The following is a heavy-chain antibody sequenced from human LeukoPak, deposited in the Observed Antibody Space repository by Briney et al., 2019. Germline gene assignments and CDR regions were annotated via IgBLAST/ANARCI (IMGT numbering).Heavy chain of an antibody. Sequence: GGSLRLSCAASGFTFSSYEMNWVRQAPGKGLEWVSYISSSGSTIYYADSVKGRFTISRDNAKNSLYLQMNSLRAEDTAIHYCARDKDMVRGVFYYYYGMDVWGQGTTVAVSS. CDR1: GFTFSSYE. D-gene: IGHD3-10*01. CDR3: ARDKDMVRGVFYYYYGMDV. J-gene: IGHJ6*02. CDR2: ISSSGSTI. V-gene: IGHV3-48*03.